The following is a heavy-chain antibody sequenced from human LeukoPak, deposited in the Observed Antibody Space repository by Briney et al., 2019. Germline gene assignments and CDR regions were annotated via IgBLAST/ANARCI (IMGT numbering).Heavy chain of an antibody. V-gene: IGHV3-23*01. CDR1: GFIFGNHA. J-gene: IGHJ4*02. CDR3: ASYSTRNY. Sequence: GGSLRLSCAASGFIFGNHAMSWVRQAPGKGLEWVSAISLSGDNAYYADSVKGRFTISRDNSKNTLSLQMNSLRAEDTAVYYCASYSTRNYWGQGTLVTVSS. CDR2: ISLSGDNA. D-gene: IGHD2-2*01.